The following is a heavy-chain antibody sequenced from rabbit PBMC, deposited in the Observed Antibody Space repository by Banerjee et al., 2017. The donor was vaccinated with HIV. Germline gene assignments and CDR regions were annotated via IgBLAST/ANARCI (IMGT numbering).Heavy chain of an antibody. CDR1: GFDLSSNYH. D-gene: IGHD4-1*01. CDR3: ARDLAGVIGWNFNL. CDR2: IDTGSSGST. Sequence: QEQLEESGGGLVKPEGSLTLTCTASGFDLSSNYHMCWVRQAPGKGLEWIACIDTGSSGSTYYASWAKGRFTISKASSTTVTLQMTSLTAADTATYFCARDLAGVIGWNFNLWGPGTLVTVS. V-gene: IGHV1S45*01. J-gene: IGHJ4*01.